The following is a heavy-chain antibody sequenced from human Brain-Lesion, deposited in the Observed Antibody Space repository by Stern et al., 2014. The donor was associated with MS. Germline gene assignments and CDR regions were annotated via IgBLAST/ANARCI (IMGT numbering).Heavy chain of an antibody. V-gene: IGHV4-61*02. D-gene: IGHD2-2*01. CDR2: IFNSGSP. CDR1: GGSISSGGYY. J-gene: IGHJ6*02. Sequence: QDQLVQSGPGLVKPSQTLSLSCTVSGGSISSGGYYWSWIRQPAGKGLEWIGRIFNSGSPRYNPSLKRRVTISIDTSKTHFSLRLNSMTAADTAVYYCARGRVVPGFQYYATDVWGQGTTVIVSS. CDR3: ARGRVVPGFQYYATDV.